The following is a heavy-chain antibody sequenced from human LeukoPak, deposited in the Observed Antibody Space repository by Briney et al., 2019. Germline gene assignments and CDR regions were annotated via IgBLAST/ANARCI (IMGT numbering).Heavy chain of an antibody. D-gene: IGHD5-18*01. CDR2: IYYSGST. J-gene: IGHJ4*02. CDR3: ARHSEDTAMVLEIDY. V-gene: IGHV4-59*08. Sequence: SSETLSLTCTVSGGSISTYYWSWIRQPPGKGLEWIGYIYYSGSTNYNPSLKSRVTISVDTSKNQFSLKLSSVTAADTAMYYCARHSEDTAMVLEIDYWGQGTLVTVSS. CDR1: GGSISTYY.